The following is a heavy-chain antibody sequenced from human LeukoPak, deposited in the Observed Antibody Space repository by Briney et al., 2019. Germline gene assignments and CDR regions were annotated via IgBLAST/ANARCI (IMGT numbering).Heavy chain of an antibody. V-gene: IGHV1-46*01. Sequence: GASVKVSCKASGYTFTSYYMHWVRQAPGQGLEWMGIINPSGGSTSYAQKFQGRVTMTRDTSTSTVCMELSSLRSEDTAVYYCASGWGYYDSSGYYDYWGQGTLVTVSS. CDR3: ASGWGYYDSSGYYDY. J-gene: IGHJ4*02. D-gene: IGHD3-22*01. CDR1: GYTFTSYY. CDR2: INPSGGST.